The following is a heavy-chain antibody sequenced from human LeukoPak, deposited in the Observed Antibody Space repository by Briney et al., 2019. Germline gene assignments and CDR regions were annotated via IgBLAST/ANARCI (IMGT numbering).Heavy chain of an antibody. CDR3: ARDVSSSWYGAWYFDL. J-gene: IGHJ2*01. Sequence: SETLSLTCTVSGGSISSYYWSWIRQPPGKGLEWIGYIYYSGSTNYDPSLKSRVTISVDTSKNQFSLKLSSVTAADTAVYYCARDVSSSWYGAWYFDLWGRGTLVTVSS. V-gene: IGHV4-59*01. D-gene: IGHD6-13*01. CDR2: IYYSGST. CDR1: GGSISSYY.